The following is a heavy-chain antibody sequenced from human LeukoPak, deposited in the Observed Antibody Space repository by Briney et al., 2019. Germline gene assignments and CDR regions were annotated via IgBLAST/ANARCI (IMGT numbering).Heavy chain of an antibody. CDR2: MNPNSGNT. CDR1: GYTFTSYD. CDR3: AKDIQRITMMPSDY. D-gene: IGHD3-22*01. J-gene: IGHJ4*02. Sequence: VASVKVSCKASGYTFTSYDINWVRQATGQGLEWMGWMNPNSGNTGYAQKFQGGVTMTRNTSISTAYMELSSLRSEDTAVYYCAKDIQRITMMPSDYWGQGTLVTVSS. V-gene: IGHV1-8*01.